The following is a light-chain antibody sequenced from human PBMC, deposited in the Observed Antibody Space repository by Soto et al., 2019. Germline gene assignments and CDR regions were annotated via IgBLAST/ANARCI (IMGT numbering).Light chain of an antibody. Sequence: EIVLTQSPATLSLSPGERATLSCRASQSVSFYLAWYQQKPGQAPRLLIYDASNRAAGIPARFSGSGSGTDFTLTISSLEPEDFAVYYCQQRSNWRGTLGGGTKVEIK. CDR1: QSVSFY. J-gene: IGKJ4*01. CDR3: QQRSNWRGT. V-gene: IGKV3-11*01. CDR2: DAS.